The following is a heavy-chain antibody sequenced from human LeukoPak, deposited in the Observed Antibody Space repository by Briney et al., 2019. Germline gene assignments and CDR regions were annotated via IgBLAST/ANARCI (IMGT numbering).Heavy chain of an antibody. CDR3: ARKGYYYDSSGYYIHYFDY. Sequence: GASVKVSCKASGYTFTSYDINWVRQATGQGLGWMGWMNPNSGNTGYAQKFQGRVTMTRNTSISTAYMELSSLRSEDTAVYYCARKGYYYDSSGYYIHYFDYWGQGTLVTVSS. CDR2: MNPNSGNT. V-gene: IGHV1-8*01. D-gene: IGHD3-22*01. CDR1: GYTFTSYD. J-gene: IGHJ4*02.